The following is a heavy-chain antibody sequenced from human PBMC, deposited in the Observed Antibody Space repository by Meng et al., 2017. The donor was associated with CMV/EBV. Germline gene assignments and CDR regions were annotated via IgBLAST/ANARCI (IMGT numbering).Heavy chain of an antibody. CDR1: GGSISSSSYY. CDR3: ARAHEANWFDP. V-gene: IGHV4-39*07. Sequence: SETLSLTCTVSGGSISSSSYYWGWFRQPPGKGLEWIGSIYYSGSTYYNPSLKSRVTISVDTSKNQFSLKLSSVTAADTAVYYCARAHEANWFDPWGQGTLVTVSS. J-gene: IGHJ5*02. CDR2: IYYSGST.